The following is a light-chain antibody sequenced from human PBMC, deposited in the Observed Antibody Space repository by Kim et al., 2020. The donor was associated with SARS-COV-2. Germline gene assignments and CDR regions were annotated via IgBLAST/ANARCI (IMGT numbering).Light chain of an antibody. CDR2: AAS. J-gene: IGKJ2*01. CDR3: QQSYKTPPYT. Sequence: DIQMTQSPSSLSASVGDRITITCRASQSINNYLHWYQQKPGKAPKLLIYAASSLQSGVPSRFSGSGSGTDFTLTISSLQPEDFATYYCQQSYKTPPYTFGQGTKLEI. V-gene: IGKV1-39*01. CDR1: QSINNY.